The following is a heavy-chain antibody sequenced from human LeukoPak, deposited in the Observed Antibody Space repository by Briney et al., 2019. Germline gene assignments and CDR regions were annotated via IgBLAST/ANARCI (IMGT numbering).Heavy chain of an antibody. CDR1: GYRFRKYD. CDR2: TSVHSGNP. V-gene: IGHV1-18*01. D-gene: IGHD6-19*01. CDR3: ARDVGAVAGYNFDY. J-gene: IGHJ4*02. Sequence: ASVKVSCKASGYRFRKYDISWVRQAPGQGLEWMGWTSVHSGNPKYAQKFQGRVTMTTDTSTSTHHLELRSLRSDDTAVYYCARDVGAVAGYNFDYWGQGTLVAVSS.